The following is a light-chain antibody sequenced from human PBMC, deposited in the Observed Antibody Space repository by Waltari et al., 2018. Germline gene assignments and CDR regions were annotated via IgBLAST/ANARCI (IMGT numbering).Light chain of an antibody. CDR1: QGIRNK. Sequence: TWRARQGIRNKLSLYQQKPGKGPDLLIYAASTLQSGVPSRFRGSGSGTDFTLTISSLKPEDVAIYYCQKYNSAPFTFGPGTKVDIK. CDR3: QKYNSAPFT. J-gene: IGKJ3*01. V-gene: IGKV1-27*01. CDR2: AAS.